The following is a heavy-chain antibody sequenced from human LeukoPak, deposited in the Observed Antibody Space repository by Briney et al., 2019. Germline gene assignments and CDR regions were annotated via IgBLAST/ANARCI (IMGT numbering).Heavy chain of an antibody. D-gene: IGHD3-10*01. CDR2: IKQDGSEK. CDR3: ARDNAVVHGVYYMDV. J-gene: IGHJ6*03. V-gene: IGHV3-7*01. Sequence: RGSLRLSCAASGFTFSNYWMTWVRQAPGKGLEWVADIKQDGSEKLYVNSVRGRFTISRDNAKMSLFLQMNSLRAEDTAVYYCARDNAVVHGVYYMDVWGKGTTVTVS. CDR1: GFTFSNYW.